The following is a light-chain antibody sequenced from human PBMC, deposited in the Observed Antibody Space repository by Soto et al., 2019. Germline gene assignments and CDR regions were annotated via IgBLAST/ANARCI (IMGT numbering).Light chain of an antibody. CDR2: EVS. CDR3: SSYAGSNIHYV. J-gene: IGLJ1*01. V-gene: IGLV2-8*01. Sequence: QSVLTQPRSASGSPGQSVTISCTGTSSDVGGYNYVSWYQQHPGKAPKLIIYEVSKRPSGVPDRFSGSKSGSTASLTVSGLQAEDEADYYCSSYAGSNIHYVFGTGTKVTVL. CDR1: SSDVGGYNY.